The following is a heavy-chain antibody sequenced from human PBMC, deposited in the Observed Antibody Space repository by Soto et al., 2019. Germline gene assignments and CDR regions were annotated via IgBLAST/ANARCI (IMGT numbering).Heavy chain of an antibody. CDR1: GFTFRDHY. J-gene: IGHJ4*02. Sequence: GGSLRLSCAASGFTFRDHYMTWIRQAPGKGLEWISKISDSGTSTYYADSVKGRFTVSRDNARDSVYLQMNSLRAEDTAVYYCAGDPYYYASDFWGQGTLVTAPQ. CDR3: AGDPYYYASDF. V-gene: IGHV3-11*01. CDR2: ISDSGTST. D-gene: IGHD3-10*01.